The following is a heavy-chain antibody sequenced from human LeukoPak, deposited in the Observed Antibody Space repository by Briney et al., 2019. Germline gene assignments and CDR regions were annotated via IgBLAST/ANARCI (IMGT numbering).Heavy chain of an antibody. CDR2: IIPIFGTA. V-gene: IGHV1-69*13. D-gene: IGHD2-15*01. J-gene: IGHJ4*02. CDR3: ARDRRAVVVAAIPFDY. Sequence: ASVKVSCKASGGTFSSYAISWVRQAPGQGLEWMGGIIPIFGTANYAQKFQGRVTITADESTSTAYMELSSLRSDDTAVYYCARDRRAVVVAAIPFDYWGQGTLVTVSS. CDR1: GGTFSSYA.